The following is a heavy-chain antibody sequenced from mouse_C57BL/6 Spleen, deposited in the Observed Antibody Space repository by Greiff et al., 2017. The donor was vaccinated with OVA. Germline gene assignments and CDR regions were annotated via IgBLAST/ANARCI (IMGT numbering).Heavy chain of an antibody. V-gene: IGHV6-3*01. CDR2: IRLKSDNYAT. D-gene: IGHD2-4*01. CDR3: IYDYEDY. J-gene: IGHJ2*01. CDR1: GFTFSNYW. Sequence: EVKLEESGGGLVQPGGSMKLSCVASGFTFSNYWMNWVRQSPEQGLEWVAQIRLKSDNYATHYAESVKGRFTISRDDSKSSVYLQMNNLRAEDTGIYYCIYDYEDYWGQGTTLTVSS.